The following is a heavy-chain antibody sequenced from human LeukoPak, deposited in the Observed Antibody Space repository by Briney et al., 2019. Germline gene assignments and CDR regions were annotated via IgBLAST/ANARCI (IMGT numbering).Heavy chain of an antibody. D-gene: IGHD6-19*01. CDR2: IKNDGSET. Sequence: PGGSLRLSCAVSGFNFRDHWMDWVRQALGKGLEWVGHIKNDGSETYYLDSLKGRFSISRDNTNNALYLQMNSLRVEDTAVYYCVKNDGWFHLAQWGQGTLVTVSS. J-gene: IGHJ4*02. V-gene: IGHV3-7*03. CDR1: GFNFRDHW. CDR3: VKNDGWFHLAQ.